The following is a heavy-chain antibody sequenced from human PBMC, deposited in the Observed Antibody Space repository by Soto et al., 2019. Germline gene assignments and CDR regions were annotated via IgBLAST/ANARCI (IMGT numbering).Heavy chain of an antibody. CDR1: GFTFSSYA. Sequence: GGSLRLSCAASGFTFSSYAMSWVRQAPGKGLEWVSAITGSDGNTYYADSVKGRFTISRDNSKNTLYLQMNSLRADDTAVYYCAKTVSTTWAFDYWGQGTLVTVSS. J-gene: IGHJ4*02. CDR3: AKTVSTTWAFDY. V-gene: IGHV3-23*01. CDR2: ITGSDGNT. D-gene: IGHD2-2*01.